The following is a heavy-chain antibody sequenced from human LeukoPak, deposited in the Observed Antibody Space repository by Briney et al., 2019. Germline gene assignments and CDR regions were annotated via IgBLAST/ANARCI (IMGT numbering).Heavy chain of an antibody. J-gene: IGHJ4*02. CDR2: IYAGST. CDR3: ARGEYTSGWYNFDF. CDR1: DASISTYD. D-gene: IGHD6-19*01. V-gene: IGHV4-59*01. Sequence: PSETLSLICTVSDASISTYDWSWIRQPPGKGLEWIGYIYAGSTNYSPSLESRVTMSVDTSKNQFSLKLSSVTAADTAVYYCARGEYTSGWYNFDFWGQGILVTVSS.